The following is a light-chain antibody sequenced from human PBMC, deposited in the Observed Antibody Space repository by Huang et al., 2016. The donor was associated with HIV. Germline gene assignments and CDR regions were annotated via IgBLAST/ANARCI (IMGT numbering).Light chain of an antibody. V-gene: IGKV2-30*01. CDR3: MQASHGAAT. CDR1: QSLVYGDGNIY. CDR2: KLS. Sequence: DVLLTQSPLSLPVTLGQPAFITCKSNQSLVYGDGNIYLTWFHQRPGHSPRRLIYKLSNRDSGVPDIFSAVGSGTDFTLWISEVEAEDVGDYYCMQASHGAATFGQGTRVDIK. J-gene: IGKJ1*01.